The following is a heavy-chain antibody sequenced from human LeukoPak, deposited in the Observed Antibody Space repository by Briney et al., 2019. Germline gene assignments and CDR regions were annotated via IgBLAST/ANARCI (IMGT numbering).Heavy chain of an antibody. CDR3: ARDSGYSSGWYISRPHWFDY. V-gene: IGHV1-2*02. Sequence: ASVKVSCKASGYTFTGYYMHWVRQAPGQGLEWMGWINPNSGGTNYAQKFQGRVTMTRDTSISTAYMELSRLRSDDTAVYYCARDSGYSSGWYISRPHWFDYWGQGTLVTVSS. CDR1: GYTFTGYY. CDR2: INPNSGGT. J-gene: IGHJ4*02. D-gene: IGHD6-19*01.